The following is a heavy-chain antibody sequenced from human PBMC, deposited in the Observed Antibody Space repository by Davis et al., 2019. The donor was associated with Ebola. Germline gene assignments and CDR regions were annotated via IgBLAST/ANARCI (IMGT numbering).Heavy chain of an antibody. Sequence: SSVKVSFKTSVGSFSSHPISWVRQAPRQGLEWMGGITPIFDTPHYAQKFQGRITITADASTSTAYMELSSLRSEDTATYFCARDFDGGNYYFDYWGPGTPVTVSS. D-gene: IGHD3-9*01. CDR1: VGSFSSHP. J-gene: IGHJ4*01. CDR3: ARDFDGGNYYFDY. CDR2: ITPIFDTP. V-gene: IGHV1-69*13.